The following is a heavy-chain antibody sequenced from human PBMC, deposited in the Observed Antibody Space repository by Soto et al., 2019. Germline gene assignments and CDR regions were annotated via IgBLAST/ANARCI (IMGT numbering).Heavy chain of an antibody. Sequence: PGGSLRLSCAASGFTFSSYAMHWVRQAPGKGLEWVAVISYDGSNKYYAVSVKGRFTISRDNSKNTLYLQMNSLRADDTAVYYCARTKALLGPEDIVVVVAATPDYYYGMDVWGQGTTVTVSS. CDR1: GFTFSSYA. J-gene: IGHJ6*02. V-gene: IGHV3-30-3*01. CDR3: ARTKALLGPEDIVVVVAATPDYYYGMDV. CDR2: ISYDGSNK. D-gene: IGHD2-15*01.